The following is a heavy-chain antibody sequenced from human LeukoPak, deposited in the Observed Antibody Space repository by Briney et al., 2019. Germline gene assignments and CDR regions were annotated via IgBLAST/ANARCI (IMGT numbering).Heavy chain of an antibody. D-gene: IGHD5-18*01. J-gene: IGHJ5*02. CDR2: ISSSGGTI. Sequence: PGGSLRLSCASSGFTFSRYEMYWVRQAPGKELEWVSYISSSGGTIYYADSVKGRFTISRDNAKNSLYLQMNSLRAEDTAVYYCASSGYSYGYVGWFDPWGQGTLVTVSS. CDR3: ASSGYSYGYVGWFDP. V-gene: IGHV3-48*03. CDR1: GFTFSRYE.